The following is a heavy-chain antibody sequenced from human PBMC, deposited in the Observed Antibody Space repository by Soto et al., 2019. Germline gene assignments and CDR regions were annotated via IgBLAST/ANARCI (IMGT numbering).Heavy chain of an antibody. V-gene: IGHV3-30-3*01. Sequence: QVHLVESGGSVVQPGRSLRLSCAASGFNFDTFAIHWVRQTPGKVLEWVALISYDGYNTYYADSVKGRFTISRDNSKNPLYLQLPNQSLDDTGVYSGGRVTPGNTLYSSSVSGAWAQG. J-gene: IGHJ3*01. CDR2: ISYDGYNT. CDR3: GRVTPGNTLYSSSVSGA. CDR1: GFNFDTFA. D-gene: IGHD3-16*01.